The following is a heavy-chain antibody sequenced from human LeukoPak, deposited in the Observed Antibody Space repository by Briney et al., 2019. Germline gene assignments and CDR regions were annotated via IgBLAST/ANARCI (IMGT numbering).Heavy chain of an antibody. Sequence: ASVKVSCKVSGYTLTELSMHWVRQAPGKGLEWMGGFDPEDGETIYAQKFQGRVTMTEDTSTDTAYMEPSSLRSEDTAVYYCATGRIVVGATPQPNYYGMDVWGQGTTVTVSS. CDR3: ATGRIVVGATPQPNYYGMDV. V-gene: IGHV1-24*01. D-gene: IGHD2-15*01. CDR1: GYTLTELS. CDR2: FDPEDGET. J-gene: IGHJ6*02.